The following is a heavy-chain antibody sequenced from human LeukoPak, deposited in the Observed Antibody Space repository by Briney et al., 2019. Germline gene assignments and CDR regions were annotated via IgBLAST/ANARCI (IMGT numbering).Heavy chain of an antibody. V-gene: IGHV3-33*08. Sequence: GGSLRLSCAASGFTFSNYGMHWVRQGPGKGLEWVAVIGYDGSNQYYADSVKGRFTISRDNAKNSLYLQMNSLRAEDTAVYYCARRTYCGGDCYYEDYWGQGTLVTVSS. CDR1: GFTFSNYG. CDR3: ARRTYCGGDCYYEDY. D-gene: IGHD2-21*02. J-gene: IGHJ4*02. CDR2: IGYDGSNQ.